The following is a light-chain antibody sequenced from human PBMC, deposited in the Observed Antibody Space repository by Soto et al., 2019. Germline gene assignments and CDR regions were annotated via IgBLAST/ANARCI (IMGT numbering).Light chain of an antibody. Sequence: QSALTQPASVSGSPGQSITISCTGTSSDVGGYNYVSWYQQHPGKAPKLMIYXXXXXXXXXXXXXXGSKSGNPASLTISGLQAEDXADYYCSSYTSSSTLVFGTGTKLTVL. CDR1: SSDVGGYNY. CDR3: SSYTSSSTLV. V-gene: IGLV2-14*01. J-gene: IGLJ1*01. CDR2: XXX.